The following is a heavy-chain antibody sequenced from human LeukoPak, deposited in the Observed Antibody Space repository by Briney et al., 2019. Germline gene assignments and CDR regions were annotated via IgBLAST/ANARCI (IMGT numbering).Heavy chain of an antibody. CDR1: GGSFSGYY. CDR2: INHSGST. CDR3: ARGRDHSYYGSGLSPSNYYYYYMDV. J-gene: IGHJ6*03. V-gene: IGHV4-34*01. Sequence: SETLSLTCAVYGGSFSGYYWSWIRQPPGKGLEWIGEINHSGSTNYNPSLKSRVTISVDTSKNQFSLKLSSVTAADTAVYYCARGRDHSYYGSGLSPSNYYYYYMDVWGKGATVTISS. D-gene: IGHD3-10*01.